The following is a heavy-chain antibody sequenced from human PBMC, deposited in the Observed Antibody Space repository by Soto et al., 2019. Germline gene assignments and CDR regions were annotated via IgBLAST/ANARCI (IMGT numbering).Heavy chain of an antibody. CDR2: IIPIFGTA. V-gene: IGHV1-69*13. Sequence: ASVKVSCKASGGTFSSYAISWVRQAPGQGLEWMGGIIPIFGTANYAQKFQGRVTITADESTSTAYMELSSLRSEDTAVYYCASPSRDGYNHPPLDYWGQGTLVTVSS. J-gene: IGHJ4*02. D-gene: IGHD5-12*01. CDR3: ASPSRDGYNHPPLDY. CDR1: GGTFSSYA.